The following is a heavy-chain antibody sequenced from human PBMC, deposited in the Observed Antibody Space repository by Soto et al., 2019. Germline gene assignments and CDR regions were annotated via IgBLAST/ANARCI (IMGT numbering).Heavy chain of an antibody. CDR2: INPSGGST. V-gene: IGHV1-46*01. CDR3: ARPGAGYCISTSCSNDYSYGMDV. D-gene: IGHD2-2*01. J-gene: IGHJ6*02. CDR1: RYTFTSYY. Sequence: ASLKVSCKASRYTFTSYYMRWVRQAPGQGLEWMGIINPSGGSTSYAQKFQGRVTMTRDTSTSTVYMELSSLRSEDTAVYYCARPGAGYCISTSCSNDYSYGMDVWGQGTTVTVSS.